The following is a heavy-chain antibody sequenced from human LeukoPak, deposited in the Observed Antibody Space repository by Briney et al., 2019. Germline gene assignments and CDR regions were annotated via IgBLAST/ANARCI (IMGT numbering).Heavy chain of an antibody. D-gene: IGHD3-22*01. J-gene: IGHJ6*03. CDR2: ISSSSTI. CDR1: GFTFSSYS. Sequence: PGGSLRLSCAASGFTFSSYSMNWVRQAPGKGLEWVSYISSSSTIYYADSVKGRFTISRDNAKNSLYLQMNSLRAEDTAVYYCARSGGYSDYYYYYMDVWGKGTTVTVSS. V-gene: IGHV3-48*04. CDR3: ARSGGYSDYYYYYMDV.